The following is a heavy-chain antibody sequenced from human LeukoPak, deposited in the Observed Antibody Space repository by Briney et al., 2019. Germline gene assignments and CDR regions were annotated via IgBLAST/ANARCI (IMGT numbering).Heavy chain of an antibody. J-gene: IGHJ5*02. V-gene: IGHV3-43*02. CDR1: GFTFSSYG. CDR3: AKDISSYFDP. Sequence: GGSLRLSCAASGFTFSSYGMHWVRQAPGKGLEWVSLISGDGGSTYYADSVKGRFTISRDNSKNSLYLQMNSLRTEDTALYYCAKDISSYFDPWGQGTLVTVSS. CDR2: ISGDGGST.